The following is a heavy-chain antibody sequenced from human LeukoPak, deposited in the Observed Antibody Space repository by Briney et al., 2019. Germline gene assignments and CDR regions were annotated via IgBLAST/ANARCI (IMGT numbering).Heavy chain of an antibody. CDR2: IYSADTT. J-gene: IGHJ4*02. Sequence: GGSLRLSCAASGFTVSSKYMSWVRQAPGKGLEWVLVIYSADTTYYADSVKGRFTIFGDSSKNTLYLQMNSLRVEDTAVYYCASRVRLAGTESGFDYWGQGTLVTVS. CDR3: ASRVRLAGTESGFDY. CDR1: GFTVSSKY. D-gene: IGHD6-19*01. V-gene: IGHV3-66*01.